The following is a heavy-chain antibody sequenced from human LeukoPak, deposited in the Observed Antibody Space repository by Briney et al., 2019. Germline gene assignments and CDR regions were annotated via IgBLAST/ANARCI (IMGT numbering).Heavy chain of an antibody. J-gene: IGHJ6*03. D-gene: IGHD3-16*02. CDR2: IKPGDSVT. CDR1: GYTFSSYY. V-gene: IGHV1-46*03. CDR3: ARDKKSQIGGAIAGHYMNV. Sequence: ASVKVSCKASGYTFSSYYMHWVRQAPGQGLEWIGIIKPGDSVTSYSQKFKGRVTMTRDMSTTTVYMEMNSLRSEDTAVYYCARDKKSQIGGAIAGHYMNVWGKGTTVTVSS.